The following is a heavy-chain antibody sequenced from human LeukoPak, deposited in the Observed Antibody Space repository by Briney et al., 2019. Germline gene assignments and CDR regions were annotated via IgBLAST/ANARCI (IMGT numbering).Heavy chain of an antibody. D-gene: IGHD4-17*01. CDR2: FDPEDGET. Sequence: WASVKVSCKVSGYTLTELSMHWVRQAPGKGLEWMGGFDPEDGETIYAQKFQGRVTMTEDTSTDTAYMELSSLRSEDTAVYYCATDQGDYGDYERGFDYWGQGTLVTVSS. J-gene: IGHJ4*02. CDR1: GYTLTELS. CDR3: ATDQGDYGDYERGFDY. V-gene: IGHV1-24*01.